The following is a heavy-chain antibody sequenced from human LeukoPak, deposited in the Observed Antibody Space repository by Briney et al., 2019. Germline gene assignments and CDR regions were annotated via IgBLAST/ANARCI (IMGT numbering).Heavy chain of an antibody. J-gene: IGHJ5*02. CDR3: ARVDSYYDILTGYYNWFDP. Sequence: PGGSLRLSCAASGFTFSSYAMHWVRQAPGKGLEWVAVISYDGSNKYYADSVKGRFTISRDNSKNTLYLQMNSLRSEDTAVYYCARVDSYYDILTGYYNWFDPWGQGTLVTVSS. V-gene: IGHV3-30*04. D-gene: IGHD3-9*01. CDR2: ISYDGSNK. CDR1: GFTFSSYA.